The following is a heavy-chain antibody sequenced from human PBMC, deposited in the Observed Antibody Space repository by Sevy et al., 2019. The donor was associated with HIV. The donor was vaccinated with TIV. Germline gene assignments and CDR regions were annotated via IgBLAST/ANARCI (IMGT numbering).Heavy chain of an antibody. D-gene: IGHD6-19*01. CDR2: IWYDGSNK. CDR1: GFSYSGYG. Sequence: GGSLRLSCAASGFSYSGYGMHWVRQAPGKGLEWVAVIWYDGSNKEYADSVKGRFTISRDNSKNTLYLQMNSLRAEDTAAYYSARESIAVAGIGYYFEYWGQGTLVTVSS. V-gene: IGHV3-33*01. J-gene: IGHJ4*02. CDR3: ARESIAVAGIGYYFEY.